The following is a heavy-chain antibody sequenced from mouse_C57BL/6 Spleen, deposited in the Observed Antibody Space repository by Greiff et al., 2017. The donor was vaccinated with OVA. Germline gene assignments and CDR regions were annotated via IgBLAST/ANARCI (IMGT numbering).Heavy chain of an antibody. J-gene: IGHJ2*01. CDR3: APIYYDYDGGYYFDY. Sequence: QVQLQQSGPELVKPGASVKISCKASGYAFSSSWMNWVKQRPGKGLEWIGRIYPGDGATNYNGKFKGKATLTADKSSSTAYMQLSSLTSEDSAVYFCAPIYYDYDGGYYFDYWGQGTTLTVSS. CDR1: GYAFSSSW. D-gene: IGHD2-4*01. CDR2: IYPGDGAT. V-gene: IGHV1-82*01.